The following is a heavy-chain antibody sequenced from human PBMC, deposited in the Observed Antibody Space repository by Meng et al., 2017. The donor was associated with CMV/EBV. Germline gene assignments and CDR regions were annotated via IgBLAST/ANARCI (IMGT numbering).Heavy chain of an antibody. J-gene: IGHJ4*02. CDR1: GFTFSSYS. CDR3: ASDQPSAYDSSGYYHY. D-gene: IGHD3-22*01. Sequence: GESLKISCAASGFTFSSYSMNWVRQAPGKGLEWVSSISSSSSYIYYADSVKGRFTISRDNAKNSLYLQMNSLRAEDTAVYYCASDQPSAYDSSGYYHYWGQGTLVTVSS. V-gene: IGHV3-21*01. CDR2: ISSSSSYI.